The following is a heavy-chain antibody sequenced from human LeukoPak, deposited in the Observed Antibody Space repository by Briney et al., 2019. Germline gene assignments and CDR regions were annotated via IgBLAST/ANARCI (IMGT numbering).Heavy chain of an antibody. CDR1: GFTFSSYS. D-gene: IGHD5-12*01. CDR3: TRAVTSSGYGPDY. J-gene: IGHJ4*02. CDR2: ISASSSTI. Sequence: GGSLRLSCAASGFTFSSYSMNWVRQAPAKGLEWISYISASSSTIYYADPVKGRFTISRDNAKNSLYLHMNSLRAEDTAVYYCTRAVTSSGYGPDYWGQGTLVTVSS. V-gene: IGHV3-48*01.